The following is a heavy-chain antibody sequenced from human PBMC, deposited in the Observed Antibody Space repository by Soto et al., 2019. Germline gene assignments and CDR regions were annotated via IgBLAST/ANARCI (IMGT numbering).Heavy chain of an antibody. V-gene: IGHV4-34*01. CDR3: ARERNFNGWSSARDY. D-gene: IGHD6-19*01. Sequence: QVQLQQWGAGLLKPSETLSLTCAVYGGSFSGYYWSWIRQPPGKGLEWLGEIKPSGSTNYNPSLKSRVTITVDPSRNHFSRNLSSVTAADTAVYYCARERNFNGWSSARDYWGQGNLVTVSS. CDR1: GGSFSGYY. J-gene: IGHJ4*02. CDR2: IKPSGST.